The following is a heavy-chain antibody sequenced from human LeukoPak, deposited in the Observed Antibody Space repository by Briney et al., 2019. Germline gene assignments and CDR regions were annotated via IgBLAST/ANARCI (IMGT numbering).Heavy chain of an antibody. CDR2: IWYDGSNK. V-gene: IGHV3-33*01. CDR3: ARGVTRYCSSTSCYYFDY. CDR1: GFTFSSYG. D-gene: IGHD2-2*01. Sequence: GRSLRLSCAASGFTFSSYGMHWVRQAPGKGLEWVAVIWYDGSNKYYADSVKGRFTISRDNSKNTLYLQMTSLRAEDTAVYYCARGVTRYCSSTSCYYFDYWGQGTLVTVSS. J-gene: IGHJ4*02.